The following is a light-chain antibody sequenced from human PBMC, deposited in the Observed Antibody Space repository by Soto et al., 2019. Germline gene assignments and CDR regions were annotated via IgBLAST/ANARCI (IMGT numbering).Light chain of an antibody. V-gene: IGLV2-14*01. CDR2: DVT. Sequence: QSALTQPASVSGSPGQSITISCTGTSSDVGNYNYVSWYQQHPGKAPKLIIYDVTNRPSGVSNRFSGSKSGNTASLTISGLQAEDEADYYCSSYTTSTTQVFGGGTKLTVL. CDR3: SSYTTSTTQV. J-gene: IGLJ2*01. CDR1: SSDVGNYNY.